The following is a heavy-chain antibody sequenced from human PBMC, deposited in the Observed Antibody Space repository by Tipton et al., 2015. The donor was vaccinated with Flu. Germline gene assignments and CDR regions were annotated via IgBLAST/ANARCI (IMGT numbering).Heavy chain of an antibody. D-gene: IGHD4-11*01. Sequence: TLSLTCTVSGGSIGSYYWNWIRQPPGKGLEWIGDSHHTGSTYRNPSLKSRVIISVDRSKNQFSLKLTSVTAADTAVYYCARRDFSNYVSEPKDWFDPWGQGTLVTVSS. CDR1: GGSIGSYY. V-gene: IGHV4-59*08. J-gene: IGHJ5*02. CDR3: ARRDFSNYVSEPKDWFDP. CDR2: SHHTGST.